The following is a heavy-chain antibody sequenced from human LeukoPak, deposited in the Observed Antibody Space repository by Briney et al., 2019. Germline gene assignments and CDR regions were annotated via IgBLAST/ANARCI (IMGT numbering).Heavy chain of an antibody. D-gene: IGHD2-15*01. CDR3: ARARPYCSGGSCYGLGFDEPGYYYYYGMDV. CDR2: IYYSGST. V-gene: IGHV4-61*05. Sequence: SKTLSLTCTVSGGSISSSSYYWGWIRQPPGKGLEWIGYIYYSGSTNYNPSLKSRVTISVDTSKNQFSLKLSSVTAADTAVYYCARARPYCSGGSCYGLGFDEPGYYYYYGMDVWGQGTTVTVSS. CDR1: GGSISSSSYY. J-gene: IGHJ6*02.